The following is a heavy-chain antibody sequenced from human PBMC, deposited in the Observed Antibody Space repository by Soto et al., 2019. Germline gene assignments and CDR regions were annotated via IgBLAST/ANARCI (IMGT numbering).Heavy chain of an antibody. CDR3: ARHGNPSIAAPRGNYYYGMDV. CDR1: GGSISSSSYY. D-gene: IGHD6-6*01. J-gene: IGHJ6*02. V-gene: IGHV4-39*01. Sequence: ASETLSLTCTVSGGSISSSSYYWGWIRQPPGKGLEWIGSIYYSGSTYYNPSLKSRVTISVDTSKNQFSLKLSSVTAADTAVYYCARHGNPSIAAPRGNYYYGMDVWGQGTTVTVSS. CDR2: IYYSGST.